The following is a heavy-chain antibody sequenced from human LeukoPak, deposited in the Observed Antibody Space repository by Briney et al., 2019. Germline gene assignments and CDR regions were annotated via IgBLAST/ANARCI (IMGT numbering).Heavy chain of an antibody. CDR1: GYTFTSYG. D-gene: IGHD3-9*01. J-gene: IGHJ4*02. CDR2: ISAYNGNT. Sequence: ASVTVSCKASGYTFTSYGISWVRQAPGQGLEWMGWISAYNGNTNYAQKLQGRVTMTTDTSTSTAYMELRSLRSEDTAVYYCARGIHYDILTGYYPSYYFDYWGQGTLVTVSS. V-gene: IGHV1-18*01. CDR3: ARGIHYDILTGYYPSYYFDY.